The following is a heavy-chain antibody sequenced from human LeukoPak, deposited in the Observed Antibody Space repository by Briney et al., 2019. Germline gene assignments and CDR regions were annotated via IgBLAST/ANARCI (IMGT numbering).Heavy chain of an antibody. CDR3: ARLRSGSLAFDI. J-gene: IGHJ3*02. CDR2: IYYTGRT. CDR1: GGSISSYY. D-gene: IGHD3-10*01. Sequence: SETLSLTCTVSGGSISSYYWSWIRQPPGKGLEWIGSIYYTGRTNYNPSLKSRVTISGDTSNSQFSLKLSSVTAADTAVYYCARLRSGSLAFDIWGQGTMVTVSS. V-gene: IGHV4-59*08.